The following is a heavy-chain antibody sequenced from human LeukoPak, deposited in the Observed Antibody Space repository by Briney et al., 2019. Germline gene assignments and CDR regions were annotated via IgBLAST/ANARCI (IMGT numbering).Heavy chain of an antibody. CDR1: GFTFSDYY. Sequence: GGSLRLSCAASGFTFSDYYMSWTRQAPGKGLEWVSYISSSGSTIYYADSVKGRFTISRDNAKNSLHLQMNSLRAEDTAVYYCARVWSMVVTYDYWGQGTLVTVSS. V-gene: IGHV3-11*04. D-gene: IGHD4/OR15-4a*01. J-gene: IGHJ4*02. CDR2: ISSSGSTI. CDR3: ARVWSMVVTYDY.